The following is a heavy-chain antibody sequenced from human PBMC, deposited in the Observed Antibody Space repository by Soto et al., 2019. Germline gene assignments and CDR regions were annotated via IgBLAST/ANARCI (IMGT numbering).Heavy chain of an antibody. CDR1: GFTFSSYS. J-gene: IGHJ2*01. Sequence: EVQLVESGGGLVQPGGSLRLSCAASGFTFSSYSMNWVRQAPGKGLEWVSYISSSSSTIYYADSVKGRFTISRDNAKNSLYLQMNSLRAEDTAVYYCARSLHYYGSGKDWYFDLGGRGTLVTVSS. V-gene: IGHV3-48*01. D-gene: IGHD3-10*01. CDR3: ARSLHYYGSGKDWYFDL. CDR2: ISSSSSTI.